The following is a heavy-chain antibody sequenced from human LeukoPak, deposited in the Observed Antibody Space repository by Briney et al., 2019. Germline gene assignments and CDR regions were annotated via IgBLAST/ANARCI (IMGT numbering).Heavy chain of an antibody. J-gene: IGHJ4*02. D-gene: IGHD3-3*01. CDR2: IIPMSGTA. CDR1: GGTFNNFA. CDR3: ASPVKYYDTWSGYPPFDY. Sequence: ASVTVFCKASGGTFNNFAISWVRQAPGQGLEWVGGIIPMSGTANYAQKFQGRVTITADESTSTAYMELSSLRSEDTAIYYCASPVKYYDTWSGYPPFDYWGQGTLVTVSS. V-gene: IGHV1-69*01.